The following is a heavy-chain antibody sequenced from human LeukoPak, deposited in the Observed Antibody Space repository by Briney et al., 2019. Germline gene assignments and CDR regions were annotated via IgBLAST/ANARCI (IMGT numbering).Heavy chain of an antibody. CDR3: ASSVAVSPSGYYGMDV. V-gene: IGHV4-39*01. Sequence: SETLSLTCSVSGGSISSSNYHWGWIRQPPGKGLEWIGSIYCSGSTYHNPSLKSRLTISVDMSKNQFSLKLSSVTAADTAVYYCASSVAVSPSGYYGMDVWGQGTTVTVSS. D-gene: IGHD6-19*01. J-gene: IGHJ6*02. CDR2: IYCSGST. CDR1: GGSISSSNYH.